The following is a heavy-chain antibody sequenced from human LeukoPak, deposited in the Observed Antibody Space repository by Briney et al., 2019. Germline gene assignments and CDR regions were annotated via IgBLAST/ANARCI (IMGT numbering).Heavy chain of an antibody. Sequence: ASVKVSCKASGYTFTSYDINWVRQATGQGLEWRGWINPNSGGTNYAQKFQGRVTMTRDTSISTAYMELSRLRSDDTAVYYCARSFYGSGSYYNWFGPWGQGTLVTVSS. V-gene: IGHV1-2*02. CDR2: INPNSGGT. CDR1: GYTFTSYD. CDR3: ARSFYGSGSYYNWFGP. J-gene: IGHJ5*02. D-gene: IGHD3-10*01.